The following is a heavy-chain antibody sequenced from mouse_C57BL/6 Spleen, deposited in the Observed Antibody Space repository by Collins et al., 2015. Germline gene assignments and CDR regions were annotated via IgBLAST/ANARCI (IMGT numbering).Heavy chain of an antibody. J-gene: IGHJ1*03. CDR1: GYTFTDYE. V-gene: IGHV1-15*01. D-gene: IGHD1-1*01. Sequence: QVQLQQSGAELVRPGASVTLSCKASGYTFTDYEMHWVKQTPVHGLEWIGAIDPETGGTAYNQKFKGKAILTADKSSSTAYMELRSLTSEDSAVYYCTKNYYYGSSYEYFDVWGTGTTVTVSS. CDR3: TKNYYYGSSYEYFDV. CDR2: IDPETGGT.